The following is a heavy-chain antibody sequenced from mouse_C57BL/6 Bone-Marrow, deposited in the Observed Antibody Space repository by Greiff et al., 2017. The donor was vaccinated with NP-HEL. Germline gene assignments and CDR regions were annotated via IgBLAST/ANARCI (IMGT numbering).Heavy chain of an antibody. CDR1: GFTFSSYG. J-gene: IGHJ3*01. D-gene: IGHD2-5*01. Sequence: EVKLVESGGDLVKPGGSLKLSCAASGFTFSSYGMSWVRQTPDKRLEWVATISSGGSYTYYPDSVKGRFTISRDNAKNTLYLQMSSLKSEDTAMYYCARHYSNPWFAYWGQGTLVTVSA. V-gene: IGHV5-6*01. CDR2: ISSGGSYT. CDR3: ARHYSNPWFAY.